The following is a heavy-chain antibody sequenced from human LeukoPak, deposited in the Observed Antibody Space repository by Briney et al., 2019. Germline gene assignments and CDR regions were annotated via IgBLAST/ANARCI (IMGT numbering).Heavy chain of an antibody. J-gene: IGHJ4*02. CDR1: GSTFTSYG. D-gene: IGHD3-9*01. V-gene: IGHV1-18*01. Sequence: GASVKVSCKASGSTFTSYGVSWVRQAPGQGLEWMGWISAYNGNTNYAQKLQGRVTMTTDTSTSTAYMELRSLRSDDTAVYYCARLRYFDWLWYFDYWGQGTLVTVSS. CDR2: ISAYNGNT. CDR3: ARLRYFDWLWYFDY.